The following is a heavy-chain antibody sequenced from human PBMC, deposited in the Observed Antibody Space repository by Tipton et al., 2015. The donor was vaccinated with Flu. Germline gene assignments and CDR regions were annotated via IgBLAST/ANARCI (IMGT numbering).Heavy chain of an antibody. CDR2: IYWDDDK. Sequence: LVKPTQTLTLSCAFSGFSLSATGEGVGWIRQPPGKALEWLALIYWDDDKRFSPSLKSRLTITKDTSKKQVVLTMTNMDPVDSGTYYCAPLRGGLPFDFWGQGTLVAVSS. V-gene: IGHV2-5*02. J-gene: IGHJ4*02. D-gene: IGHD3-10*01. CDR1: GFSLSATGEG. CDR3: APLRGGLPFDF.